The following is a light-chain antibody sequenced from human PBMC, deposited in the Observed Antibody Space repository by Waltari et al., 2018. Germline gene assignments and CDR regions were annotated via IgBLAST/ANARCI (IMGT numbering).Light chain of an antibody. Sequence: QMTQSPLSVSASIGDRVAISCRASQDIASWLAWYQQHPGKAPRLLVYAASNLQSGVPSRFSGSGSGTNFTLTINSLQPEDCATYYCQLAQRFPFFGPGTKVDVK. CDR2: AAS. J-gene: IGKJ3*01. CDR3: QLAQRFPF. V-gene: IGKV1-12*01. CDR1: QDIASW.